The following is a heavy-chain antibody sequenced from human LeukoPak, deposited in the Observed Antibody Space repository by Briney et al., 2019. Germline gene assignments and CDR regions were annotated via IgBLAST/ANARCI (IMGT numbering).Heavy chain of an antibody. J-gene: IGHJ5*02. CDR3: ARDRGRTMLVDH. CDR1: GYTFTSNY. D-gene: IGHD1-7*01. V-gene: IGHV1-46*01. CDR2: INPSTGSP. Sequence: ASVKVSCKASGYTFTSNYMRWVRQAPGHGLEWMGMINPSTGSPRYAKTVQGRVTMTRDTSTSTVYMEMSSLRSEDTAVYYCARDRGRTMLVDHWGQGTLVTVSS.